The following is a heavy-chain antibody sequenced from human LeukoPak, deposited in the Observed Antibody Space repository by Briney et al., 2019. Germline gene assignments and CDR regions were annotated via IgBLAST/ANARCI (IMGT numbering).Heavy chain of an antibody. CDR1: GGSINSYY. CDR3: ARQEGGIVGPY. CDR2: IYTGGST. Sequence: SETLSLTCSVSGGSINSYYWTWIRQPAGKGLEWIGRIYTGGSTNYNPSLESRVTMSVDTSRNQFSLKLNSVTAADTAVYYCARQEGGIVGPYWGQGTLVTVSS. D-gene: IGHD1-26*01. J-gene: IGHJ4*02. V-gene: IGHV4-4*07.